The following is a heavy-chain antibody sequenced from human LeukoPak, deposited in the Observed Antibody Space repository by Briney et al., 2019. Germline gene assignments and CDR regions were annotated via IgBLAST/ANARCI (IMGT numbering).Heavy chain of an antibody. CDR3: AKDYFRSGRGLFDY. CDR1: GFTFSSYA. CDR2: ISGSGGST. Sequence: GGSLRLSCAASGFTFSSYAMSWVRQAPGMGLEWVSIISGSGGSTFYADSVKGRFTISRDNSKNTLYLQMNSLRAEDTAVYYCAKDYFRSGRGLFDYWGQGTLVTVSS. J-gene: IGHJ4*02. D-gene: IGHD3-10*01. V-gene: IGHV3-23*01.